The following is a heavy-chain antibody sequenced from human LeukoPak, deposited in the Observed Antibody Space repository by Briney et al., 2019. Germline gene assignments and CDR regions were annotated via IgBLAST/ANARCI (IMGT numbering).Heavy chain of an antibody. Sequence: SETLSLTCTVSGGSISSNSYYWGWIRQPPGKGLEWIGSIYYSGTTHYNPSLKSRVTFSVDTSKNQFSLTLSSVTAADTAVYYCARLLYCFNGVCFNWFDPWGQGTLVTVSS. J-gene: IGHJ5*02. CDR3: ARLLYCFNGVCFNWFDP. CDR1: GGSISSNSYY. CDR2: IYYSGTT. D-gene: IGHD2-8*01. V-gene: IGHV4-39*01.